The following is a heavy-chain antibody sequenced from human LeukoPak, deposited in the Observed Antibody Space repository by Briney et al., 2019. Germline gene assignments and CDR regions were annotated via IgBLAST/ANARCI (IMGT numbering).Heavy chain of an antibody. CDR2: IRSKANSYAT. D-gene: IGHD3-22*01. CDR1: GFTFSGSA. V-gene: IGHV3-73*01. CDR3: ARDLGQYYDTSDNWFDP. Sequence: VGSLRLSCAASGFTFSGSAMHWVRQASGKGLEWVGRIRSKANSYATAYAASVKGRFTISRDNAKNTLNLQMNSLRAEDTAVYYCARDLGQYYDTSDNWFDPWGQGTLVTVSS. J-gene: IGHJ5*02.